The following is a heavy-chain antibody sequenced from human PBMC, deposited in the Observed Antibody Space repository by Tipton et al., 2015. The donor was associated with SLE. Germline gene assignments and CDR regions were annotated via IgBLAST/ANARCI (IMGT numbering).Heavy chain of an antibody. V-gene: IGHV3-9*01. J-gene: IGHJ4*02. CDR2: ISWNSGII. CDR3: AKTPYGSGSPFFDY. Sequence: SLRLSCAASGFTFDDYVMHWVRQVPRKGLEWVAGISWNSGIIDYADSVKGRFIISRDNAKSSLYVQMNSLRPDDTALYYCAKTPYGSGSPFFDYLGQGTLVAVSS. D-gene: IGHD3-10*01. CDR1: GFTFDDYV.